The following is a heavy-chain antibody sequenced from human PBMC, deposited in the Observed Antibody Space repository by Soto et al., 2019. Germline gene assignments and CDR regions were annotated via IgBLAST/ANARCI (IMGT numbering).Heavy chain of an antibody. CDR3: ARDLGYSNYDYYYGMDV. CDR2: IIPIFGTA. V-gene: IGHV1-69*06. CDR1: GGTFSSYA. Sequence: SVKVSCKASGGTFSSYAISWVRQAPGQGLEWMGGIIPIFGTANYAQKFQGRVTITADKSTSTAYMELSSLRSEGTAVYYCARDLGYSNYDYYYGMDVWGQGTTVTVSS. D-gene: IGHD4-4*01. J-gene: IGHJ6*02.